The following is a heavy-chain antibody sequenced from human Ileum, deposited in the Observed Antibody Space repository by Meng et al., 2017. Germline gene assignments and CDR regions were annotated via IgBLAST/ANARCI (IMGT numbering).Heavy chain of an antibody. CDR3: ARDRDSSGYYPY. Sequence: QVQLQEAGPGLGKPAQTLSRTCTGAGGSISSGDYYWSWIRKPPGKGLEWIGYIYYSGSTYYNPSLKSRLTISVDTSKNQFSLKLSSVTAADTAVYYCARDRDSSGYYPYWGQGTLVTVSS. CDR1: GGSISSGDYY. CDR2: IYYSGST. D-gene: IGHD3-22*01. V-gene: IGHV4-30-4*01. J-gene: IGHJ4*02.